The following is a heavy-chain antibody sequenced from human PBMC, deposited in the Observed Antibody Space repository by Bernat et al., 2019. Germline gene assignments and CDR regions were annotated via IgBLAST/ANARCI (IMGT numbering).Heavy chain of an antibody. Sequence: QVQLQQWGAGLLKPSETLSLTCAVYGGSFSGYYWSWTRQPPGKGLEWIGEINHSGSTNSNPSLKSRVNISVDTSKNQVSRKRSSVTAADTAGYYCAGGRDLIRRFFFIGAGTAKLAFDPWGEGTLVTVSS. CDR3: AGGRDLIRRFFFIGAGTAKLAFDP. CDR1: GGSFSGYY. D-gene: IGHD6-19*01. V-gene: IGHV4-34*01. J-gene: IGHJ5*02. CDR2: INHSGST.